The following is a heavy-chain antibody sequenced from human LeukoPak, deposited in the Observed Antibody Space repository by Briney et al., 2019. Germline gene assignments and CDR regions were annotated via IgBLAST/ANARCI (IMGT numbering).Heavy chain of an antibody. J-gene: IGHJ6*02. CDR2: IYYDGTT. V-gene: IGHV4-31*03. D-gene: IGHD6-13*01. CDR3: AKENYPSSSWYGYGMDV. Sequence: PSQTLSLTCTVSGDSIRSGGFYWSWIRQHPEKGLEWIGYIYYDGTTDYNPSHKSRISISVDTSKNQFSLRLSSVTAADTAVYYCAKENYPSSSWYGYGMDVWGQGTPVTVSS. CDR1: GDSIRSGGFY.